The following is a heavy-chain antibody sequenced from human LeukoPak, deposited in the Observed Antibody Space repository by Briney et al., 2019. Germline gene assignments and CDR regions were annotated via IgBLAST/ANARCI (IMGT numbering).Heavy chain of an antibody. D-gene: IGHD6-6*01. CDR1: GGSISSGGYS. CDR3: ARGASSIGAFDI. V-gene: IGHV4-30-2*01. J-gene: IGHJ3*02. CDR2: IYHSGST. Sequence: SQTLSLTCAVSGGSISSGGYSWSWIRQPPGKGLEWIGYIYHSGSTYYNPSLKSRVTISVDRSKNQFSLKLSSVTAADTAVYYCARGASSIGAFDIWGQGTMATVSS.